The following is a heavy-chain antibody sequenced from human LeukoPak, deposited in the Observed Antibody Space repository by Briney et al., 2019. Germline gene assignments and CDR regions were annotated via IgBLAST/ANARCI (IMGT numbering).Heavy chain of an antibody. V-gene: IGHV4-59*06. J-gene: IGHJ4*02. CDR3: ARDSLGSTVVTMGFDY. Sequence: PSETLSLTCTVSDGSISSYYWSWIRQHPGKGLEWIGYIYYSGSTYYNPSLKSRVTISVDTSKNQFSLKLSSVTAADTAVYYCARDSLGSTVVTMGFDYWGQGTLVTVSS. CDR2: IYYSGST. CDR1: DGSISSYY. D-gene: IGHD4-23*01.